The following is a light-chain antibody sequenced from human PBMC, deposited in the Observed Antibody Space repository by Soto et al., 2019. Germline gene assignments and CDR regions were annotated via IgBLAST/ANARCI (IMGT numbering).Light chain of an antibody. V-gene: IGKV3-11*01. CDR3: QQRSNLPPLT. Sequence: EIVLTQSPATLSLSPGERATLSCRASQSVSSYLAWYQQKPGQAPRLLIYDVSNRDTGIPARFRGCGSGTDFTLTTSSLEPEYFAVYYCQQRSNLPPLTFGGGTKVEIK. CDR2: DVS. J-gene: IGKJ4*01. CDR1: QSVSSY.